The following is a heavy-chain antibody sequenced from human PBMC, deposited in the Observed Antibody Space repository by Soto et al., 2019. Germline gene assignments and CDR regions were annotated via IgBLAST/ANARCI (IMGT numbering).Heavy chain of an antibody. CDR3: ARDRPASYCSSTSCYGAYYYYYMDV. CDR2: IIPILGIA. V-gene: IGHV1-69*04. D-gene: IGHD2-2*01. CDR1: GCTFSSYT. Sequence: GASVKVSCKASGCTFSSYTISWVRQAPGQGLEWMGRIIPILGIANYAQKFQGRVTITADKSTSTAYMELSSLRSEDTAVYYCARDRPASYCSSTSCYGAYYYYYMDVWGKGTTVTVSS. J-gene: IGHJ6*03.